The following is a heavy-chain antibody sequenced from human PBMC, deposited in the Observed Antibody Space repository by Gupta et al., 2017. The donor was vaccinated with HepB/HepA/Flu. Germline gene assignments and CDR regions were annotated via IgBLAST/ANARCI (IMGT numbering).Heavy chain of an antibody. J-gene: IGHJ4*02. D-gene: IGHD3-10*01. CDR1: GLTFSNAW. V-gene: IGHV3-15*01. Sequence: EVQLVESGEGLVKPGGSLRVSCVASGLTFSNAWMSWVRQAPGKGLECIGRIKSRSDGGTTDYAVPVKGRFTISRDDSKNTLYLQMNSLKTEDTAVYYCTTSPWGFNRYNIDFWGQGTLVTVSS. CDR2: IKSRSDGGTT. CDR3: TTSPWGFNRYNIDF.